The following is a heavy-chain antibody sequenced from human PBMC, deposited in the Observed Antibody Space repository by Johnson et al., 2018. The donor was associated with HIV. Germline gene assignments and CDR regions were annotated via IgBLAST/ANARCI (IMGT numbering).Heavy chain of an antibody. V-gene: IGHV3-7*01. D-gene: IGHD3-9*01. CDR1: GFTFSSYW. Sequence: EVHLVESGGGLVQPGGSLRLSCAASGFTFSSYWMSWVRQAPGKGLEWVANIKQDGSEKYYVDSVKGRFTISRDNAKNSLYLQMNSLRAEDTAVYYCARGGVLRYFDWLFEDAFDIWGQGTMVTVSS. J-gene: IGHJ3*02. CDR3: ARGGVLRYFDWLFEDAFDI. CDR2: IKQDGSEK.